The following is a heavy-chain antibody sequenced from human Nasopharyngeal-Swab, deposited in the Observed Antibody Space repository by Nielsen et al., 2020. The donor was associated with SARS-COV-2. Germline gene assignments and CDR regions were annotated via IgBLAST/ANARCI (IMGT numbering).Heavy chain of an antibody. CDR2: IYYSGST. CDR1: GGSISSYY. D-gene: IGHD3-10*01. Sequence: GSLRLSCTVSGGSISSYYWSWIRQPPGKGLEWIGYIYYSGSTNYNPSLKSRVTISVDTSKNQFSLKLSSVTAADTAVYYCARDVVLLWFGELLQGRRAFDIWGQGTMVTVSS. J-gene: IGHJ3*02. CDR3: ARDVVLLWFGELLQGRRAFDI. V-gene: IGHV4-59*12.